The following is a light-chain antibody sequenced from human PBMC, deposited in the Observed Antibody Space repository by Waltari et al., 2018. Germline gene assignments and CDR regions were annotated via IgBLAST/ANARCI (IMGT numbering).Light chain of an antibody. CDR1: SPNIGGND. Sequence: QSLLTQPPSLSAAPGQRVPIYCSGTSPNIGGNDVSWYQQFPGKAPRLLIYDDNRRPAGIPDRFSGSKSATSASLAISRLQTGDEADYYCGTWDSSLAVWMFGGGTRLTVL. J-gene: IGLJ3*02. CDR2: DDN. CDR3: GTWDSSLAVWM. V-gene: IGLV1-51*02.